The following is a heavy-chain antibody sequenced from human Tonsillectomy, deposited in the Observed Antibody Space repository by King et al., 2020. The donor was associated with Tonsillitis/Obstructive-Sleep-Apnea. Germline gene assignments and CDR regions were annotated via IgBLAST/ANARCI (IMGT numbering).Heavy chain of an antibody. CDR1: GGSFSGYY. D-gene: IGHD5-18*01. J-gene: IGHJ6*03. CDR2: INHSGST. CDR3: ARGHRYSYGYGYNYLDV. V-gene: IGHV4-34*01. Sequence: VQLQQWGAGLLKPTETLSLTCAAYGGSFSGYYWTWIRQPPGKGLEWIGEINHSGSTTSNPSLKSRVTISVDTSKTQFSLKLGSVTAADTAVYYCARGHRYSYGYGYNYLDVWGKGTTVTVSS.